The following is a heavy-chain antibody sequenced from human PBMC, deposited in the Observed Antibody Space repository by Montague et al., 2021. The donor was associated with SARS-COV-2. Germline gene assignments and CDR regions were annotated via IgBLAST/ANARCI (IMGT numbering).Heavy chain of an antibody. V-gene: IGHV3-72*01. CDR2: TRDRLHSYST. J-gene: IGHJ6*02. D-gene: IGHD2-2*01. CDR1: GFTFSEHY. CDR3: ASYQNYYYYYGMDV. Sequence: SLRLACAASGFTFSEHYMDWVRHVPGKGLEWVGRTRDRLHSYSTEYAASVRGRFTVSRDASENSLYLQMNSLKTEDTAVYYCASYQNYYYYYGMDVWGQGTTVTVSS.